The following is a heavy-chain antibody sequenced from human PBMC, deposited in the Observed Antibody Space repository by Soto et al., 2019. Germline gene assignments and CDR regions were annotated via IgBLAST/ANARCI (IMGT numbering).Heavy chain of an antibody. CDR1: GFSFSSYS. J-gene: IGHJ5*02. CDR2: ISSSASHI. V-gene: IGHV3-21*01. Sequence: EVQLVESGGGLVKPGGSLRLSCAASGFSFSSYSMNWVRQAPGKGLEWVSSISSSASHINYADSVKGRFTISRDNGKKSVYLQMNSLRTEDTAVYYCARGYTGYCSGGTCYWFDPWGQGTLVTVSS. D-gene: IGHD2-15*01. CDR3: ARGYTGYCSGGTCYWFDP.